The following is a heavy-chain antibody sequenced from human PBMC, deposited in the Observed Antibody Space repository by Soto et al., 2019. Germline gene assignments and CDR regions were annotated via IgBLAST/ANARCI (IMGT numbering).Heavy chain of an antibody. V-gene: IGHV4-34*09. CDR1: GGSFSGYY. CDR3: AREIAAAEVCAFDI. D-gene: IGHD6-13*01. Sequence: SETLSLTCAVYGGSFSGYYWSWIRQPPGKGLEWIGEINHSGSTYYNPSLKSRVTISVDTSKNQFSLKLSSVTAADTAVYYCAREIAAAEVCAFDIWGQGTMVTVSS. CDR2: INHSGST. J-gene: IGHJ3*02.